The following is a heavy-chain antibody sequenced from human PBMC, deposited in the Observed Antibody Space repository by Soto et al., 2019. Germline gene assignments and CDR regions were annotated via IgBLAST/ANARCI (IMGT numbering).Heavy chain of an antibody. D-gene: IGHD5-12*01. CDR2: IYYSGST. J-gene: IGHJ6*03. V-gene: IGHV4-59*01. CDR1: GGSLSSYY. CDR3: AREYSGYDRGRDYYYSYMDV. Sequence: SETLSLTCTLSGGSLSSYYWIWIRQPPGKGLEWIGYIYYSGSTNYNPSLKSRVTISVDTSKNQFSLKLSSVTAADTAVYYYAREYSGYDRGRDYYYSYMDVWGKGTTVTVSS.